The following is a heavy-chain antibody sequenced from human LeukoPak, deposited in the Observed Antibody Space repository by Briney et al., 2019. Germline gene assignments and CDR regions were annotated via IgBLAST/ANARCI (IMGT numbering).Heavy chain of an antibody. V-gene: IGHV4-39*01. J-gene: IGHJ4*02. CDR3: ARQWLVSPLFDY. CDR1: GGSISSSSYY. Sequence: PSETVSLTCTDSGGSISSSSYYWSWIRQPPGKGLEWIGEINHSGTTNYNPSLKSRVTISVDTSKNQFSLKLSSVTAADTAVYYCARQWLVSPLFDYWGQGTLVTVSS. D-gene: IGHD6-19*01. CDR2: INHSGTT.